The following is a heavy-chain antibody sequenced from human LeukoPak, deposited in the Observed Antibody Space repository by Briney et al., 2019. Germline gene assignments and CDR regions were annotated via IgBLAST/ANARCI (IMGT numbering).Heavy chain of an antibody. J-gene: IGHJ1*01. Sequence: ASVKVSCKASGYTFTGYYMHWVRQAPGQGLEWMGWINPNSGGTNYAQKFQGRVTMTRDTSISTAYIELSRLRSDDTAVYYCAAPYCSSTSCLEYFQHWGQGTLVTVSS. CDR3: AAPYCSSTSCLEYFQH. D-gene: IGHD2-2*01. CDR2: INPNSGGT. V-gene: IGHV1-2*02. CDR1: GYTFTGYY.